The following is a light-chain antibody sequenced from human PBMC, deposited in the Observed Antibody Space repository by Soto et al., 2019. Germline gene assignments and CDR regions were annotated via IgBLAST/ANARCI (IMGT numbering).Light chain of an antibody. CDR1: QSVSSSY. CDR2: GAS. Sequence: EIVLTQSPGTLSLSPGERATLSCRASQSVSSSYLAWYQQKPGQAPRLLIYGASTRATDVPDRFSGSGSGADFTLSISRLEPEDSAVYYCQQRHMWPITFGQGTRLEIK. CDR3: QQRHMWPIT. J-gene: IGKJ5*01. V-gene: IGKV3D-20*02.